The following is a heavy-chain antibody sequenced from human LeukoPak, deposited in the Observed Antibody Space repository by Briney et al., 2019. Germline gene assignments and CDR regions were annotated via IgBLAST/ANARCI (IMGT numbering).Heavy chain of an antibody. CDR2: ISYDGSNK. V-gene: IGHV3-30*18. CDR1: GFTFSSYG. CDR3: AKENFDY. J-gene: IGHJ4*02. Sequence: GGSLRLSCAASGFTFSSYGMHWVRQAPGKGLEWVAVISYDGSNKYYADSVKGRFTISRDNSKNTLYLQMSSLRAEDTAVYYCAKENFDYWGQGTLVIVSS.